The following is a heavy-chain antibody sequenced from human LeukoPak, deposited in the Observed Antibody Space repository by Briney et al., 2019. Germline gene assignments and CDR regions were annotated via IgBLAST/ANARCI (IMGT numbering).Heavy chain of an antibody. D-gene: IGHD6-19*01. Sequence: PSETLSLTCTVSGGSISSGDYYWSWIRQPPGKGLEWIGYIYYSGSTNYNPSLKSRVTISVDTSKNQFSLKLSSVTAADTAVYYCARVYSSGCFDYWGQGTLVTVSS. CDR3: ARVYSSGCFDY. V-gene: IGHV4-61*08. CDR1: GGSISSGDYY. CDR2: IYYSGST. J-gene: IGHJ4*02.